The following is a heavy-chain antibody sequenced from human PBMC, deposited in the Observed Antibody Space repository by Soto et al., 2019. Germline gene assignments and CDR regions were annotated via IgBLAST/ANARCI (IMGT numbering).Heavy chain of an antibody. V-gene: IGHV3-48*01. Sequence: PGGSLRLSCAASGFTFSSYSMNWVRQAPGKGLERVSYISSSSSTIYYADSVKGRFTISRDNAKNSLYLQMNSLRAEDTAVYYCARDDIVLMVYAMVDVWGKGTTVTVSS. D-gene: IGHD2-8*01. CDR3: ARDDIVLMVYAMVDV. CDR1: GFTFSSYS. CDR2: ISSSSSTI. J-gene: IGHJ6*04.